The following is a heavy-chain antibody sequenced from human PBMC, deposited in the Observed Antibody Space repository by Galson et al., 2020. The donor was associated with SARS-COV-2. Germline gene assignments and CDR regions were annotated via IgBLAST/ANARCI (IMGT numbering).Heavy chain of an antibody. CDR1: GFTFTKAW. V-gene: IGHV3-15*01. J-gene: IGHJ6*02. CDR2: IKSKTDGGTT. Sequence: GGSLRLSCAASGFTFTKAWMTWVRQAQGKGLEWIGRIKSKTDGGTTDYGAPVKGRFTISRDDSKNTLYLQMNSLTTEDTAVYYCATNYGYDYYYYAMDVWGQGTTVTVSS. CDR3: ATNYGYDYYYYAMDV. D-gene: IGHD4-17*01.